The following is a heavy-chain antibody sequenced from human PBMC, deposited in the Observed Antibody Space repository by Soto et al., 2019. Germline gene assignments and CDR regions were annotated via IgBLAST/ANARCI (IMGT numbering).Heavy chain of an antibody. Sequence: PGGSLRLSCAASGFTFSDYYISWIRQAPGKGLEWISYSSSHYTKYADSVQGRFTVSRDNAKNSLYLQMNSLRHDDTAFYYCAREQQTGMVLGWFDTWGQGTLVTVSS. V-gene: IGHV3-11*06. CDR1: GFTFSDYY. D-gene: IGHD1-1*01. J-gene: IGHJ5*02. CDR2: SSSHYT. CDR3: AREQQTGMVLGWFDT.